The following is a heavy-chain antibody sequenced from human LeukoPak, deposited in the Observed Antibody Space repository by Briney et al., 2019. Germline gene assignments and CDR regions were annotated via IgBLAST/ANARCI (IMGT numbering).Heavy chain of an antibody. D-gene: IGHD3-16*01. CDR2: IYHSGST. CDR1: GGSISSSNW. J-gene: IGHJ3*02. CDR3: ARRSPVGGGSYDI. Sequence: SETLSLICAVSGGSISSSNWWSWVRQPPGKGLEWIGEIYHSGSTNYNPSLKSRVTISVDTSKNQFSLKLRSVTAADTAVYYCARRSPVGGGSYDIWGQGTMVTVSS. V-gene: IGHV4-4*02.